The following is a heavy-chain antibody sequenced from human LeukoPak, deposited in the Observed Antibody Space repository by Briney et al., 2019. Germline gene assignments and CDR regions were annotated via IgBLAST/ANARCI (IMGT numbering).Heavy chain of an antibody. CDR3: TRGQGIVAHPIPFDY. D-gene: IGHD5-12*01. J-gene: IGHJ4*02. Sequence: PGGSLRLSCTASGFTFGDYAMSWFRQAPGKGLELVGFIRSKAYGGTTEYAASVKGRFTISRDDSKSIAYLQMNSLKTEDTAVYYCTRGQGIVAHPIPFDYWGQGTLVTVSS. V-gene: IGHV3-49*03. CDR1: GFTFGDYA. CDR2: IRSKAYGGTT.